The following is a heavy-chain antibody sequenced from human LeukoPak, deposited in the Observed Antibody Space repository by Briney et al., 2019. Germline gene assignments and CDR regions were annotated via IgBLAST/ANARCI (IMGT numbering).Heavy chain of an antibody. CDR1: GFTFSSYW. J-gene: IGHJ6*02. CDR3: ARDEYFYGLDV. Sequence: GGSLRLSCAASGFTFSSYWMTWVRQPPGKGLEGVANIRQDGSENYYVDSVKGRFTIYRDNAKNSLYLQMNSLRAEDTAVYYCARDEYFYGLDVWGQGTTVTVTS. CDR2: IRQDGSEN. V-gene: IGHV3-7*01.